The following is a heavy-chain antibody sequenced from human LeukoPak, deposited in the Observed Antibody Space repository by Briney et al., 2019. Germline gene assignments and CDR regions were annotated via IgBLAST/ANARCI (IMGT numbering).Heavy chain of an antibody. V-gene: IGHV1-3*01. CDR3: ARDDCGDTCYPGGY. J-gene: IGHJ4*02. CDR2: INAANGDP. Sequence: ASVKVSCKAPGYTFTNYVVHWVRHAPGPRPDSIIWINAANGDPKYTQNFQDRVTSSRDTSAITAYMELSSLTAEDTALYYCARDDCGDTCYPGGYWGQGTLVTVSS. CDR1: GYTFTNYV. D-gene: IGHD2-21*01.